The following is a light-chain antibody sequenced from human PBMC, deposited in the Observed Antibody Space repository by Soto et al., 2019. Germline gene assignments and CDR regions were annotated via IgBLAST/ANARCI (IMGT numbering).Light chain of an antibody. V-gene: IGKV3-11*01. CDR1: QSVDSH. J-gene: IGKJ1*01. Sequence: EVVLTQYPVTLSLAPGERATRSCRASQSVDSHLAWYQQKPGQAPRLLIYDVSKRATGTPARFSGSGSGTEFTLTISSLQPDDFATYHCQQYNNYWAFGQGTKVDI. CDR2: DVS. CDR3: QQYNNYWA.